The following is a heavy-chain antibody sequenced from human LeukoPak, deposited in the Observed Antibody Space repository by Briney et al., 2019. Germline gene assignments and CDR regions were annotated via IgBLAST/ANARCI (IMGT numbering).Heavy chain of an antibody. D-gene: IGHD6-13*01. Sequence: PSETLSLTCTVSGGSISSYYWSWIRQPPGKGLEWIEYINYSGSTNYKSSLKSRVTISVDTSKKPFSLKLSSVTAAGTAVYYCARRIAAADSFDIWGQGRMVTVSS. V-gene: IGHV4-59*01. J-gene: IGHJ3*02. CDR3: ARRIAAADSFDI. CDR1: GGSISSYY. CDR2: INYSGST.